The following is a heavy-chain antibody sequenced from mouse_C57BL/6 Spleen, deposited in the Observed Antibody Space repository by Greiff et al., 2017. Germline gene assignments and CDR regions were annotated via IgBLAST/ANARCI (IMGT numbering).Heavy chain of an antibody. J-gene: IGHJ2*01. CDR1: GFTFSDYY. V-gene: IGHV5-16*01. Sequence: EVQRVESEGGLVQPGSSMKLSCTASGFTFSDYYMAWVRQVPEKGLEWVANINYDGSSTYYLDSLKSRFIISRDNAKNILYLQMSSLKSEDTATYYCARVDWEGYFDYWGQGTTLTVSS. CDR2: INYDGSST. D-gene: IGHD4-1*01. CDR3: ARVDWEGYFDY.